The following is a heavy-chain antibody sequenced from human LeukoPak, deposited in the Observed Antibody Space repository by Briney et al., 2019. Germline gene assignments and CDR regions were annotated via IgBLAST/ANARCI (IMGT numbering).Heavy chain of an antibody. CDR3: ARGSRRGPAGYYDSSGYYYGGDFDY. CDR1: GFTVSSNY. J-gene: IGHJ4*02. Sequence: GGSLRLSCAASGFTVSSNYMSWVRQAPGKGLEWVSVIYSGGSTYYADSVKGRFTISRDNSKNTLYLQMNGLRAEDTAVYYCARGSRRGPAGYYDSSGYYYGGDFDYWGQGTLVTVSS. CDR2: IYSGGST. V-gene: IGHV3-53*01. D-gene: IGHD3-22*01.